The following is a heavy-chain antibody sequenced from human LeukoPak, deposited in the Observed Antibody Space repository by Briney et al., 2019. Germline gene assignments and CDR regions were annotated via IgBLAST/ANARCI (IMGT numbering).Heavy chain of an antibody. CDR3: ARDHSPDSSGWYGRTEDYYMDV. J-gene: IGHJ6*03. D-gene: IGHD6-19*01. V-gene: IGHV3-21*01. CDR2: ISSSSSYI. Sequence: GGSLRLSCAASGFTFSSYSMNWVRQAPGKGLEWVSSISSSSSYIYYADSVKGRFTISRDNAKNSLYLQMNSLRAEDTAVYYCARDHSPDSSGWYGRTEDYYMDVWGKGTTVTVSS. CDR1: GFTFSSYS.